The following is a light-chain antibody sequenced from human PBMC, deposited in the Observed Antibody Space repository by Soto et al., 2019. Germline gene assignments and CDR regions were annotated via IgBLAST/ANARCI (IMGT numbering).Light chain of an antibody. Sequence: DIHMTQSPSCGSSSVLDIVTIACRASQSIRTYLYWYQQKPGKAPKLLIYSVSTLTTGVPSRFSGSGSGTDFTLTISSLQTEDFATYFCQQGYSTPTFGQGTRLEIK. J-gene: IGKJ5*01. V-gene: IGKV1-39*01. CDR2: SVS. CDR1: QSIRTY. CDR3: QQGYSTPT.